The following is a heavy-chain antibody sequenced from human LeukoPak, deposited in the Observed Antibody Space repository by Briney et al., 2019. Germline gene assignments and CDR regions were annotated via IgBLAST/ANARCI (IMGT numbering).Heavy chain of an antibody. D-gene: IGHD3-10*01. CDR3: ARVPRGRGHFDY. V-gene: IGHV3-48*03. J-gene: IGHJ4*02. CDR1: GFTFSSYE. CDR2: ISSSGSTI. Sequence: GGSLRLSCAASGFTFSSYEMNWVRQAPGKGLEWVSYISSSGSTIYYADSVKGRFTISRDNAKNSLYLQMNSLRAEDTAVYYCARVPRGRGHFDYWGQGTLVTVSS.